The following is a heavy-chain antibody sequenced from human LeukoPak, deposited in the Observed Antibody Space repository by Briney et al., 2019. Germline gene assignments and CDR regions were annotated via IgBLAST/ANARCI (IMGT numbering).Heavy chain of an antibody. V-gene: IGHV1-46*01. CDR3: VRDGLNWNYDY. D-gene: IGHD1-7*01. J-gene: IGHJ4*02. Sequence: ASVKVSCKASGYTFTSYYMHWVRQAPGQGLEWMGIINPSGGSTSYAQKFQGRVAMTRDTSISTAYMELSRLRSDDTAVYYCVRDGLNWNYDYWGQGTLVAVSS. CDR2: INPSGGST. CDR1: GYTFTSYY.